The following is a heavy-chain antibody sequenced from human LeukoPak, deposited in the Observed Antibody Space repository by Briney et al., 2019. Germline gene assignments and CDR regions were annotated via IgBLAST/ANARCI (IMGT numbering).Heavy chain of an antibody. CDR2: IYTSGST. Sequence: PSETLSLTCTVSGGSISSGRYSWSWLRQPAGKGLEGIGRIYTSGSTTYNPSLKSRVTISVDTSKNQFSLKLSSVTAADTAVYYCAGQFDPWGQGTLVTVSS. CDR3: AGQFDP. J-gene: IGHJ5*02. V-gene: IGHV4-61*02. CDR1: GGSISSGRYS.